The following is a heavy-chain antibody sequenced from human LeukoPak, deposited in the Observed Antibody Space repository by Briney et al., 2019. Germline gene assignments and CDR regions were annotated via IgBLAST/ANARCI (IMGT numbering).Heavy chain of an antibody. J-gene: IGHJ4*02. CDR1: GFTFSSSA. CDR3: VKDRSGTYSFDF. Sequence: GGSLRLSCSASGFTFSSSAMHWVRQAPGKGLEYVSSITGNGDTTYYADSVKGRFTISRDNSKNTLYLQMSSLRPEDTALYYCVKDRSGTYSFDFWGQGTLVPVSS. CDR2: ITGNGDTT. D-gene: IGHD1-26*01. V-gene: IGHV3-64D*06.